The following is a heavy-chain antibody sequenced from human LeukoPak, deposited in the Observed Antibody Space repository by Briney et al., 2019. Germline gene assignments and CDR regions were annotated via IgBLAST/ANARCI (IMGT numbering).Heavy chain of an antibody. D-gene: IGHD2-2*01. CDR2: IYTSGST. Sequence: SETLSLTCTVSGGSISSYYWSWIRQPAGKGLEWIGRIYTSGSTNYNPSLKSRVTMSVDTSKNQFSLKLSSVTAADTAVYYCARVHSYCSSTSCYGNWFDPWGQGTLVTVSS. V-gene: IGHV4-4*07. CDR1: GGSISSYY. CDR3: ARVHSYCSSTSCYGNWFDP. J-gene: IGHJ5*02.